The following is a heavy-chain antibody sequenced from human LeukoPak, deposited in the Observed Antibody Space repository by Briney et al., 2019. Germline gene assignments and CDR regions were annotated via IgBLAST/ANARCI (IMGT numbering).Heavy chain of an antibody. J-gene: IGHJ3*02. V-gene: IGHV3-11*01. Sequence: GGSLRLSCAASGFTFSDYYMSWIRQAPGKGLEWVSYISSSGSTIYYADSVKGRFTISRDNAKNSLYLQMNSLRAEDTALYYCAKTWAIGIAVAGGAFDIWGQGTMVTVSS. CDR1: GFTFSDYY. CDR3: AKTWAIGIAVAGGAFDI. D-gene: IGHD6-19*01. CDR2: ISSSGSTI.